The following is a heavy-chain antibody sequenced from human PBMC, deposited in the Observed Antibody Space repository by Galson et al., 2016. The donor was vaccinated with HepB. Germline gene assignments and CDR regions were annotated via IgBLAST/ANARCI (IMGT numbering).Heavy chain of an antibody. CDR3: AKDPAFTNPFDI. V-gene: IGHV3-23*01. CDR1: GFSFSGSP. CDR2: INVYAEDT. J-gene: IGHJ3*02. Sequence: SLRLSCAASGFSFSGSPMTWVRQAPGKSLEWVSTINVYAEDTHYVDSVKGRFAISRDNSKSTLYLYMTNLRSDDTAIYYCAKDPAFTNPFDIWGPGTMVTVSS. D-gene: IGHD2-8*01.